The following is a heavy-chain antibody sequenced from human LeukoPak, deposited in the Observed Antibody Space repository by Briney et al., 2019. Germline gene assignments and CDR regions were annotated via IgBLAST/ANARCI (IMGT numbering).Heavy chain of an antibody. CDR3: ARGQTLMP. D-gene: IGHD3-16*01. CDR1: GFNFSNYW. Sequence: PGGSLRLSCATSGFNFSNYWMSRVRQAPGEGLEWVANIKRDGSEMYSVASVKGRFTISRDNAKKSLYLQMNSLRGEDTAVYYCARGQTLMPWGQGTLVTVSS. J-gene: IGHJ5*02. V-gene: IGHV3-7*01. CDR2: IKRDGSEM.